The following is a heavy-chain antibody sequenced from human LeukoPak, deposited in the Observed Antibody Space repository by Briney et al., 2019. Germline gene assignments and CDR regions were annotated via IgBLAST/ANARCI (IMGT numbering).Heavy chain of an antibody. Sequence: PGGSLRLSCAASGFTFSSYAMHWVRQAPGKGLEWVAVISYDGSNKYYADSVKGRFTISRDNSKNTLYLQMNGLRAEDTAVYYCASHLDIVVVPAANGPFAFDIWGQGTMVTVSS. D-gene: IGHD2-2*01. CDR1: GFTFSSYA. CDR2: ISYDGSNK. CDR3: ASHLDIVVVPAANGPFAFDI. J-gene: IGHJ3*02. V-gene: IGHV3-30-3*01.